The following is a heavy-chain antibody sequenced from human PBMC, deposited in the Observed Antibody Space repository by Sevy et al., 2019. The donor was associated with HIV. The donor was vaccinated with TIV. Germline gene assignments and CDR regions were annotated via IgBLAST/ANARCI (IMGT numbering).Heavy chain of an antibody. D-gene: IGHD1-26*01. V-gene: IGHV3-30*18. CDR3: AKMQGGSYNYYGMDV. CDR2: ISFDGSDK. CDR1: GFIFSTYG. J-gene: IGHJ6*02. Sequence: GGSLRLSCAASGFIFSTYGIHWVRQAPGKGLEWVAVISFDGSDKYYADSVRGRFTISRDNSKNTLYLQMNSLRVEDTAIYYCAKMQGGSYNYYGMDVWGPGTTVTVSS.